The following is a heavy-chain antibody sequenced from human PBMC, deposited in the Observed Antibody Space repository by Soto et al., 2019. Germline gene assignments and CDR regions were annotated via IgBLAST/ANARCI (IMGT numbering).Heavy chain of an antibody. D-gene: IGHD6-19*01. CDR2: ISGSGGST. J-gene: IGHJ6*02. Sequence: GGSLRLSCAASGFTFSSYAMSWVRQAPGKGLEWVSAISGSGGSTYYADSVKGRFTISRDNSKNTLYLQMNSLRAEDTAVYYCAKDYLYRGWYDLDYYYYGMDVWGQGTTVTVSS. V-gene: IGHV3-23*01. CDR1: GFTFSSYA. CDR3: AKDYLYRGWYDLDYYYYGMDV.